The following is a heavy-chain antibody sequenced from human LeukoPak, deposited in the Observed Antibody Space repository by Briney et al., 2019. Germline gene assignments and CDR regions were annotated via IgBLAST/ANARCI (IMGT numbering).Heavy chain of an antibody. Sequence: GGSLRLSCAASGSTFSSYAMSWVRQAPGKGLEWVSAISGSGGSTYYADSVKGRFVISRDSSKNTVYLQMNSLRVEDTALYFCAKDKIVGDGRWDFDYWGQGTLVTVSS. J-gene: IGHJ4*02. CDR3: AKDKIVGDGRWDFDY. V-gene: IGHV3-23*01. CDR1: GSTFSSYA. CDR2: ISGSGGST. D-gene: IGHD3-10*01.